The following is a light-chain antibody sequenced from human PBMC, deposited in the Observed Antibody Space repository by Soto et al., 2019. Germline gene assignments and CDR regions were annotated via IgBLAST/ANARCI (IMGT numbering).Light chain of an antibody. CDR3: QQSSSTPRT. CDR2: DAS. V-gene: IGKV1-39*01. Sequence: DIQMTQSPSYLSASVGDRVTITCRASQGISRSLNWYQQKPGKAPKLLIYDASNLVSGVPARFSGGGSGTDFTLTISSLQREDFATYYCQQSSSTPRTFGQGTKVEVK. CDR1: QGISRS. J-gene: IGKJ1*01.